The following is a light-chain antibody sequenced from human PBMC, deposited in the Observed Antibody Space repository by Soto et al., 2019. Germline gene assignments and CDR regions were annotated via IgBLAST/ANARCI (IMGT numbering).Light chain of an antibody. J-gene: IGLJ2*01. V-gene: IGLV1-44*01. Sequence: QSVLTQPLSASGTPGQRVTISCSGSSSNTGSNTVNWYQQLPGTAPKLVIYSNNQRPYGVPDRFSGSKSGTSASLAISGLQSEDEADYSCVAWDDSLNGYVVFGGGTKVTVL. CDR3: VAWDDSLNGYVV. CDR2: SNN. CDR1: SSNTGSNT.